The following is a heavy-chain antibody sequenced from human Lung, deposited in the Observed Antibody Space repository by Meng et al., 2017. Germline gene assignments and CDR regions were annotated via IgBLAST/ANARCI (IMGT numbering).Heavy chain of an antibody. J-gene: IGHJ2*01. D-gene: IGHD4-17*01. CDR3: AKDGDYLGYWYFDL. CDR2: ISWNSGSI. V-gene: IGHV3-9*01. CDR1: GFTFDDYA. Sequence: SLKISCAASGFTFDDYAMHWVRQAPGKGLEWVSGISWNSGSIGYADSVKVRFTISRDNAKNSLYLQMNSLRAEDTALYYCAKDGDYLGYWYFDLWGRGTLVTVSS.